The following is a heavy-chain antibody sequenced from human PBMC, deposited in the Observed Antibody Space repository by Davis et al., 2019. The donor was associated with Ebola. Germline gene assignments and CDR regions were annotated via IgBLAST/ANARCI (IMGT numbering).Heavy chain of an antibody. CDR3: ARPTVTTPYGMDV. CDR1: GGSFSGYS. V-gene: IGHV4-34*01. Sequence: MPSDTLSLTCPLYGGSFSGYSWSWIRQLPGKGLEWIGEINHSGSTNYNPSLKSRVTISVDTSKNQFSLKLSSVTAADTAVYYCARPTVTTPYGMDVWGQGTTVTVSS. J-gene: IGHJ6*02. CDR2: INHSGST. D-gene: IGHD4-17*01.